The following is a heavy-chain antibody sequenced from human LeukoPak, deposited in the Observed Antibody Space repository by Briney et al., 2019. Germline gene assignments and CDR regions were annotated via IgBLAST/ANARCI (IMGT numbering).Heavy chain of an antibody. Sequence: PGGSLRLSCAASGXTFSSYAVSWVRQAPGQGLEWVSVIYFGGTTYYADSVKGRFTISRDNSKNAVYLQMNSLRVEDTAVYYCARGDGVYVYWGQGTLVTVSS. CDR2: IYFGGTT. CDR1: GXTFSSYA. D-gene: IGHD5/OR15-5a*01. J-gene: IGHJ4*02. CDR3: ARGDGVYVY. V-gene: IGHV3-53*01.